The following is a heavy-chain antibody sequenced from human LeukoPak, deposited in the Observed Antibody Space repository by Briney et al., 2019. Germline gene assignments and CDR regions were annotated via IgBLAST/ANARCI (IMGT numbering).Heavy chain of an antibody. CDR1: CGSISSSRYY. Sequence: PSETLSLTCTVSCGSISSSRYYWSWIRQPPGKGQEWIGSIYHSGSTYYNPSLKSRVTISVDTSKNQFSLKLGSVTAADTAVYYCARTLYDFWSGYSNWFDPWGQGTLVTVSS. CDR3: ARTLYDFWSGYSNWFDP. V-gene: IGHV4-39*07. CDR2: IYHSGST. J-gene: IGHJ5*02. D-gene: IGHD3-3*01.